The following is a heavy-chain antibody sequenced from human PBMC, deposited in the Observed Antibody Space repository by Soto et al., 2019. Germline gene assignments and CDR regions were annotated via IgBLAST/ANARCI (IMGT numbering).Heavy chain of an antibody. J-gene: IGHJ4*02. D-gene: IGHD6-6*01. Sequence: QVQLAESGGGLVEPGGYLRISCAASGFTFSDYDMSWIRQSPGKGLEWVSFVSSSGTTMYFADSVKGRFTFSWDNAKNSRCLLMNCVKAEDSAVYYCARMGPRAARPSYWGQGTLVTVSS. CDR2: VSSSGTTM. V-gene: IGHV3-11*01. CDR1: GFTFSDYD. CDR3: ARMGPRAARPSY.